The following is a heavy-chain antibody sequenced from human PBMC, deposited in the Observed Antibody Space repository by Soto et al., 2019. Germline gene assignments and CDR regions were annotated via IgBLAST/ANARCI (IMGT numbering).Heavy chain of an antibody. CDR3: ARDLRCSGGSCYDINWFDP. Sequence: GGSLRLSCAASGFTFSSYPMHWVRQAPGKGLECVSAISSSGSYIYYADSVKGRFTISRDNAKNSLYLQMNSLRAEDTAVYYCARDLRCSGGSCYDINWFDPWGQGTLVTVSS. CDR2: ISSSGSYI. D-gene: IGHD2-15*01. CDR1: GFTFSSYP. J-gene: IGHJ5*02. V-gene: IGHV3-21*01.